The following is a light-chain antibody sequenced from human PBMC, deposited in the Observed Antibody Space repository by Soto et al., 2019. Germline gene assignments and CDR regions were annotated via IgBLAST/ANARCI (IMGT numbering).Light chain of an antibody. CDR3: QQYNSSYT. CDR1: QSISSW. V-gene: IGKV1-5*01. Sequence: DIQMTQSPSTLSASVGDRVTITCRASQSISSWLAWYRQKPGKAPKLLIYDASSLESGVPSRFSGSGSGTEFTLTISSMQPDFFASSCFQQYNSSYTFGQGNKLEIK. CDR2: DAS. J-gene: IGKJ2*01.